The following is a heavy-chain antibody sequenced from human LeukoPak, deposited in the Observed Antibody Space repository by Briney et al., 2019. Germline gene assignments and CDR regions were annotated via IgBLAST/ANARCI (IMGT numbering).Heavy chain of an antibody. CDR2: IYYSGST. J-gene: IGHJ4*02. Sequence: SETLSLTCTVSGGSVSSYYWSWIRQPPGKGLEWIGYIYYSGSTNYNPSLKSRVTISVDTSKNQFSLRLSSVTAADTAVYYCARVRSGYDSWGQGTLVTVSS. D-gene: IGHD5-12*01. CDR3: ARVRSGYDS. V-gene: IGHV4-59*02. CDR1: GGSVSSYY.